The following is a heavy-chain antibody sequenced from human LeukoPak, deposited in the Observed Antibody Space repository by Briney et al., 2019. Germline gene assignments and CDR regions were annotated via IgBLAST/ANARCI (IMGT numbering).Heavy chain of an antibody. J-gene: IGHJ4*02. Sequence: SSETLSLTCAVYGGSFSGYYWSSIRQPPGKGLEWIGEINHSGSTNYNPSLKSRVTISVDTSKSQFSLKLSSVTAADTAVYYCARGEGYSSPFDYWGQGTLVTVSS. CDR2: INHSGST. CDR1: GGSFSGYY. CDR3: ARGEGYSSPFDY. V-gene: IGHV4-34*01. D-gene: IGHD6-13*01.